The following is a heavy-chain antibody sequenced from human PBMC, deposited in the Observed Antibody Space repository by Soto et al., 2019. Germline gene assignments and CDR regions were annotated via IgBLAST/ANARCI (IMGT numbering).Heavy chain of an antibody. CDR1: GFTFSSYG. J-gene: IGHJ4*02. CDR2: IWYDGSNK. V-gene: IGHV3-33*01. Sequence: QVQLVESGGGVVQPGRSLRLSCAASGFTFSSYGMHWVRQAPGKGLEWVAVIWYDGSNKYYADSVKGRFTISRDNXXXXXXXXXXXXXXXXXXXXXXXXXXXGNFFDYWGQGTLVTVSS. CDR3: XXXXXGNFFDY.